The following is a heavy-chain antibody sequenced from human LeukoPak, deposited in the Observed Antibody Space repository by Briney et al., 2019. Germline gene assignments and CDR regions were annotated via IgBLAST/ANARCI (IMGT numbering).Heavy chain of an antibody. D-gene: IGHD3-22*01. V-gene: IGHV1-69*05. CDR2: IIPIFGTA. J-gene: IGHJ3*02. CDR3: ARDSYDSRGYFSQDAFDI. Sequence: SVKVSCKASGGTFSSYAISWVRQAPGQGLEWMGGIIPIFGTANYAQKFQGRVTITTDESTSTAYMELSSLRSEDTAVYYCARDSYDSRGYFSQDAFDIWGQGTMVTVFS. CDR1: GGTFSSYA.